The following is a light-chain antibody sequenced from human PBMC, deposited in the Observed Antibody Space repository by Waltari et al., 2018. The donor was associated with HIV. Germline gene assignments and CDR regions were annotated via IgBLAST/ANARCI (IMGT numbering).Light chain of an antibody. Sequence: SSELTQDPAVSVALGQTVKIACLGDSLRKYYESGYRIRPGQAPQLLVYGKNSRPPGIPDRFSASSSGNRAFLTITGARAEDEADYYCACWDRSGDYILFGGGTSLTGL. CDR1: SLRKYY. J-gene: IGLJ2*01. CDR2: GKN. V-gene: IGLV3-19*01. CDR3: ACWDRSGDYIL.